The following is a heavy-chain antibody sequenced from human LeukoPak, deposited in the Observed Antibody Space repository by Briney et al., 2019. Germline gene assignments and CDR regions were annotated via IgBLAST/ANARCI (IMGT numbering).Heavy chain of an antibody. J-gene: IGHJ5*02. V-gene: IGHV5-51*01. D-gene: IGHD4-17*01. CDR3: ARQMDYGDYANWFDP. CDR1: GYSFTSYW. CDR2: IYSCDSDT. Sequence: GESLLISCNGSGYSFTSYWIGWVRQMPGKGLEWMGIIYSCDSDTRYSPSFQGQVTISADKTISTAYLQWSSLKASDTAMYYCARQMDYGDYANWFDPWGQGTLVTVSA.